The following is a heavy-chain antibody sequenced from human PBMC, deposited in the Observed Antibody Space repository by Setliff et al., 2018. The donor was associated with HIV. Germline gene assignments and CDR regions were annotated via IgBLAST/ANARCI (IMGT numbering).Heavy chain of an antibody. Sequence: GSLRLSCAASGFTFSDSAIHWVRQASGKGLEWIGRFRSKANSYATVHATSVRGRFTVSRDNAENTLFLQMKSLRVEDTAVYFCVRDGSNSRSLNEGSMDFWGTGTTVTVSS. CDR1: GFTFSDSA. V-gene: IGHV3-73*01. J-gene: IGHJ6*03. D-gene: IGHD3-10*01. CDR2: FRSKANSYAT. CDR3: VRDGSNSRSLNEGSMDF.